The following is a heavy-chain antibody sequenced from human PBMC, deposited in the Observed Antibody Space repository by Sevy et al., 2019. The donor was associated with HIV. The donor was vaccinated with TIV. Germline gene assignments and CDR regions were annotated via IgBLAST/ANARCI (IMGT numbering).Heavy chain of an antibody. J-gene: IGHJ4*02. D-gene: IGHD4-17*01. Sequence: SETLSLTCTVSGGSISSGGHFWTWIRHPPGKGLEWIGYSYKSGTTYHSPSLKSRVTILVDTSKNQFSLKLTSVSAADTAVYYCARVEYGHYLSDYWGQGTLVTVSS. V-gene: IGHV4-31*03. CDR2: SYKSGTT. CDR3: ARVEYGHYLSDY. CDR1: GGSISSGGHF.